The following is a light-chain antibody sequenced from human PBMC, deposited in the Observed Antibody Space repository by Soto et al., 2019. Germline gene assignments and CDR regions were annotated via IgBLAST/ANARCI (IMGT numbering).Light chain of an antibody. Sequence: DIVMTQTPLSSPVTLGQPASISCRSSQSLVHSDGNTYLSGLQQRPGQPPRVLIYEISNRVSGVPGGLSGGGAGADFALKISRVEAEGVGVYYCMQNTRFPLTFGQGTRLEIK. J-gene: IGKJ5*01. CDR3: MQNTRFPLT. CDR1: QSLVHSDGNTY. V-gene: IGKV2-24*01. CDR2: EIS.